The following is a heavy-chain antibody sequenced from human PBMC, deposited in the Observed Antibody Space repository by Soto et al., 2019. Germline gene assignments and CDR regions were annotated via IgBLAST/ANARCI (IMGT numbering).Heavy chain of an antibody. CDR2: ISGSGGST. J-gene: IGHJ5*02. CDR3: AKTIGVVGAGDNNWFDP. Sequence: EVQLLESGGGLVQPGGSLRLSCAASGFTFSSYAMSWVRRAPGKGLEWVSAISGSGGSTYYADSVKGRFTISRDNSKNTLYLQMNSLRAEDTAVYYCAKTIGVVGAGDNNWFDPWGQGTLVTVSS. CDR1: GFTFSSYA. V-gene: IGHV3-23*01. D-gene: IGHD1-26*01.